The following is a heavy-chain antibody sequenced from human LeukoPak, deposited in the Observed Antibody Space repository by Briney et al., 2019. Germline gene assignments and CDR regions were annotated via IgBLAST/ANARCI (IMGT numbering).Heavy chain of an antibody. Sequence: GGSLRLSCAASGFTFSSYSMNWVRQAPGKGLEWVSSISSSSSYIYYADSVKGRFTISRDNAKNSLYLQMNSLRAEDTAVYYCARPRLYCSSTSCSPKYWGQGTLVTVSS. CDR2: ISSSSSYI. CDR1: GFTFSSYS. CDR3: ARPRLYCSSTSCSPKY. J-gene: IGHJ4*02. V-gene: IGHV3-21*01. D-gene: IGHD2-2*01.